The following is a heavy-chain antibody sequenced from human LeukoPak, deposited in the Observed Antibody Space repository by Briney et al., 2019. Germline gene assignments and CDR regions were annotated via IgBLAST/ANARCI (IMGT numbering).Heavy chain of an antibody. D-gene: IGHD4-23*01. Sequence: GGSLRLSCAASGFTFSSYSMNWVRQAPGKGLEWVSSISSSSSYIYYADSVKGRFTISRDNAKNSLYLQMNSLRAEDTAVYYCARIPVGQYYYYGMDVWGQGTTVTVSS. CDR2: ISSSSSYI. V-gene: IGHV3-21*04. J-gene: IGHJ6*02. CDR3: ARIPVGQYYYYGMDV. CDR1: GFTFSSYS.